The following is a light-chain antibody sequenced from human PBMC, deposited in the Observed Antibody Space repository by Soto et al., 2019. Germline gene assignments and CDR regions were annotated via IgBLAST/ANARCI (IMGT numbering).Light chain of an antibody. CDR3: QQRSNWPPLFT. CDR1: QSVSSY. V-gene: IGKV3-11*01. J-gene: IGKJ3*01. CDR2: DAS. Sequence: EIVLRQSPATLSLSPGERATLSCRASQSVSSYLAWYQQKPGQAPRLLIYDASNRATGIPARFSGSGSGTDFTITISSLEPEDFAVYYCQQRSNWPPLFTFGPGTKVDIK.